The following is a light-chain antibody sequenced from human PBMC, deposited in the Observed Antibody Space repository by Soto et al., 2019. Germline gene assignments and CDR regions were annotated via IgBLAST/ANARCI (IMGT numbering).Light chain of an antibody. V-gene: IGKV1-39*01. CDR2: ATS. CDR1: HSISTY. J-gene: IGKJ2*01. Sequence: DIQMTQSPASLSASVGDRITITCRASHSISTYLNWYQQKPGKAPNLLIYATSTLQSGVPSRFAGSGSGTDFTLTISSLQPEDFATYFCQQSYNTPYTFGQGTKVDI. CDR3: QQSYNTPYT.